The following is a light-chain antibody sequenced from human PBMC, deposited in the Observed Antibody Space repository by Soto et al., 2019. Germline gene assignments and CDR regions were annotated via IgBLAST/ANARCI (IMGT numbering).Light chain of an antibody. Sequence: IVMTQSPATLSVSPGERATLSCRASQSLSNNLAWYQQKPGQAPRLLLYGASTRATGIPARFSGSGSGTEFTLTISSLQSEDFAVYYCQQYSNLPKTFGRGTKVDIK. CDR1: QSLSNN. CDR3: QQYSNLPKT. V-gene: IGKV3-15*01. CDR2: GAS. J-gene: IGKJ1*01.